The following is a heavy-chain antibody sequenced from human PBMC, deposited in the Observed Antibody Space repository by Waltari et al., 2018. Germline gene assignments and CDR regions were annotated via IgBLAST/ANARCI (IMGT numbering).Heavy chain of an antibody. CDR1: GYTFTTFA. V-gene: IGHV1-3*01. CDR3: ARDPGWYYADS. J-gene: IGHJ4*02. D-gene: IGHD6-19*01. Sequence: QVHFVQSGAELKKPGASVRISCKASGYTFTTFASHWVRQAPGQRLEWMGWITAGNGNTKYSQSLQGRVYMTRDTSPTTAYLELTSLTSEDTGFYYCARDPGWYYADSWGQGTLVTVSS. CDR2: ITAGNGNT.